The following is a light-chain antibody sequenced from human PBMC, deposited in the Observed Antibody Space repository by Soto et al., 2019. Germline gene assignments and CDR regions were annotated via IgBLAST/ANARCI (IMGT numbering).Light chain of an antibody. Sequence: QSALTQPASVSGSPGQSITISCTGTSSDVGSYNLVSWYQQHPGKAPKLMIYEVTKRPSGVSNRFSGSKSGNTASLTISGLQAEDEADYYCCSYAGSVAYVFGTGPKLTVL. J-gene: IGLJ1*01. V-gene: IGLV2-23*02. CDR2: EVT. CDR1: SSDVGSYNL. CDR3: CSYAGSVAYV.